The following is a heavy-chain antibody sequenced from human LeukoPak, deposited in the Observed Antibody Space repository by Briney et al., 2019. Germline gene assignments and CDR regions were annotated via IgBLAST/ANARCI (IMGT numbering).Heavy chain of an antibody. V-gene: IGHV1-2*02. J-gene: IGHJ4*02. CDR1: GYTFTGYY. D-gene: IGHD2-2*01. CDR2: INPNNGGT. Sequence: ASVKVSCKASGYTFTGYYMHWVRQAPGQGLEWMGWINPNNGGTNYAQKFQGRVTMTRDTSITTAYMELSRLRSDDTAVYYCARDAGSTAYPDYWGQGTLVTVSS. CDR3: ARDAGSTAYPDY.